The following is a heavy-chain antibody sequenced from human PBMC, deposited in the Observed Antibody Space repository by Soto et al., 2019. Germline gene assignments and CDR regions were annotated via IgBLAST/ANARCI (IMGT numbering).Heavy chain of an antibody. D-gene: IGHD1-1*01. Sequence: SETLSLTCAVSGGSISSSNWWSWVRQPPGKGLEWIGEIYHSGSTNYNPSLKSRVTISVDKSKNQFSLKLSSVTAADTAVYYCASFAVQGTPLGMDVWGQGTTVTVSS. CDR3: ASFAVQGTPLGMDV. CDR1: GGSISSSNW. CDR2: IYHSGST. J-gene: IGHJ6*02. V-gene: IGHV4-4*02.